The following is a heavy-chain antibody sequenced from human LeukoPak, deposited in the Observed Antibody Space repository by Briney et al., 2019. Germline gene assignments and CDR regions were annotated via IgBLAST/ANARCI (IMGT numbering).Heavy chain of an antibody. V-gene: IGHV4-59*01. CDR1: GGSISSYY. J-gene: IGHJ4*02. CDR3: ARGYCSSTSCYNLDY. CDR2: IYYSGST. D-gene: IGHD2-2*02. Sequence: TSETLSLTCTVSGGSISSYYWSWIRQPPGKGLEWIGYIYYSGSTNYNPSLKSRVTISVDTPKNQFSLKLSSVTAADTAVYYCARGYCSSTSCYNLDYWGQGTLVTVSS.